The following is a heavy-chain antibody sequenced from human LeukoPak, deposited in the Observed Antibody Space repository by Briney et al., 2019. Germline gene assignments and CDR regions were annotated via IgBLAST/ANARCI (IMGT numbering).Heavy chain of an antibody. CDR2: INNDGSAS. V-gene: IGHV3-74*01. Sequence: GRSLRLSCAASGFAFHSHWMHWVRQGPGKGLMWVSRINNDGSASHTADSVKGRFTTSRDNDKNTLYLQMNRLTADDTAVYFCARVVGDTTSYYYPMDVWGRGTTVTVSS. D-gene: IGHD3-16*01. CDR1: GFAFHSHW. CDR3: ARVVGDTTSYYYPMDV. J-gene: IGHJ6*02.